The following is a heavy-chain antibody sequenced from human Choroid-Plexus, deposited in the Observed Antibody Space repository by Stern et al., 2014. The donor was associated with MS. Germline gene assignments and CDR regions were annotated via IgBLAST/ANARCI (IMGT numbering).Heavy chain of an antibody. D-gene: IGHD2-15*01. CDR1: GFTFSNFG. CDR3: AKDRQWSTYFFDY. V-gene: IGHV3-30*18. J-gene: IGHJ4*02. CDR2: ISYDGSDK. Sequence: VQLVQSGGGVAQPGRPLILSCAASGFTFSNFGMHWVRQAPGKGLEWVALISYDGSDKYYADSVKGRFTIFRDNSKNTLYMHMNSLRAEDMAVYYCAKDRQWSTYFFDYWGQGSLVTVSS.